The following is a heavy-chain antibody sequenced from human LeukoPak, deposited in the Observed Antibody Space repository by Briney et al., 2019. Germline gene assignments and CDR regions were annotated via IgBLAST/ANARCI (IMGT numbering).Heavy chain of an antibody. Sequence: PSEILSLTCTVSGGSISSYYWSWIRQPAGKGLEWIGRIYTSGSTNYNPSLKSRVTISVDTSKNQFSLKLSSVTAADTAVYYCARRGYSSTDAFDIWGQGTMVTVSS. CDR3: ARRGYSSTDAFDI. J-gene: IGHJ3*02. V-gene: IGHV4-4*07. CDR2: IYTSGST. CDR1: GGSISSYY. D-gene: IGHD5-18*01.